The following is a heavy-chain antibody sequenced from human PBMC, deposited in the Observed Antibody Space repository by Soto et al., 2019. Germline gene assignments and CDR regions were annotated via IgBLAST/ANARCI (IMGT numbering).Heavy chain of an antibody. CDR3: ARGHRNYDYYYYYMDV. CDR1: GYTFTSYG. V-gene: IGHV1-18*01. J-gene: IGHJ6*03. Sequence: ASVKVSCKASGYTFTSYGISWVRQAPGQGLEWMGWISAYNGNTNYAQKLQGRVTMTTDTSTSTAYMELSSLRSEDTAVYYCARGHRNYDYYYYYMDVWGKGTTVTVSS. D-gene: IGHD4-4*01. CDR2: ISAYNGNT.